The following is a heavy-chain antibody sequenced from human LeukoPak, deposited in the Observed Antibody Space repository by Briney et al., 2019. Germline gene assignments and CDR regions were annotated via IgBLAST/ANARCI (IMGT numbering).Heavy chain of an antibody. Sequence: SETLSLTCTVSGGSISSYYWSWIRQPAGKGLEWIGRIYTSGSTNYNPSLKSRVTMSVDTSKNQFSLKLSSVTAADTAVYYCARDLSVVFGGSSHPLDYWGQGTLVTVSS. V-gene: IGHV4-4*07. CDR1: GGSISSYY. J-gene: IGHJ4*02. D-gene: IGHD1-26*01. CDR2: IYTSGST. CDR3: ARDLSVVFGGSSHPLDY.